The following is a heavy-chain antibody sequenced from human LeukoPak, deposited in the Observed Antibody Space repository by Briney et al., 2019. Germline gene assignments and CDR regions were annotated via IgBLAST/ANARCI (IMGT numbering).Heavy chain of an antibody. D-gene: IGHD3-22*01. CDR3: ARAQYYYDSSGYPDAFDI. Sequence: KTSETLSLTCTVSGGSISSYYWSWIRQPPGKGLEWIGYIYYSGSTNYNPSLKSRVTISVDTSKNQFSLKLSSVTAADTAVYYCARAQYYYDSSGYPDAFDIWGQGTMVTVSS. V-gene: IGHV4-59*08. CDR2: IYYSGST. CDR1: GGSISSYY. J-gene: IGHJ3*02.